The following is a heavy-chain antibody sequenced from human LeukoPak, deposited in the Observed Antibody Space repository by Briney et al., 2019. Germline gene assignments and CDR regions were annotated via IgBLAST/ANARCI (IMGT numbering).Heavy chain of an antibody. D-gene: IGHD3-9*01. V-gene: IGHV5-51*01. Sequence: GESLKISCKASGYHFPNYWIGWVRQMPGKGLEWMGNIDPSDSETRHSPSFQGQVTISVDKPISTAYLQWNSLKASDTAMYYCARLNDILTGPFDYWGQGTLVTVSS. CDR1: GYHFPNYW. J-gene: IGHJ4*02. CDR2: IDPSDSET. CDR3: ARLNDILTGPFDY.